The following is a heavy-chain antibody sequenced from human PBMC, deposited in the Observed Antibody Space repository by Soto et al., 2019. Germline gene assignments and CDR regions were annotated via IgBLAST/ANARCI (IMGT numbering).Heavy chain of an antibody. D-gene: IGHD3-3*01. CDR2: IYPSDSDT. J-gene: IGHJ4*02. CDR1: GYNFAGYW. CDR3: ARGGVSTRTFDY. V-gene: IGHV5-51*01. Sequence: PGESLKISCNGSGYNFAGYWIAWVRQMPGKGLELMGIIYPSDSDTRYRPSFQGQATISADKSISSAYLQWSSLRASDTAMYYRARGGVSTRTFDYWGQGTPVTVSS.